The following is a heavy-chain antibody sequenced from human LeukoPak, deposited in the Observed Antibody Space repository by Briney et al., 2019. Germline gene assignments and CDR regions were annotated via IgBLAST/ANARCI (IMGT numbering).Heavy chain of an antibody. D-gene: IGHD1-1*01. J-gene: IGHJ6*02. CDR2: ISWDGGST. CDR1: GFTFHDYT. V-gene: IGHV3-43*01. CDR3: AKDFRTGTHYYYAMDV. Sequence: GGSLRLSCAASGFTFHDYTMHWVRQAPGKGLEWVSVISWDGGSTYYVDSVKGRFTISRDSSKNSLYLQMNSLRTEDTALYYCAKDFRTGTHYYYAMDVWGQGTTVTVSS.